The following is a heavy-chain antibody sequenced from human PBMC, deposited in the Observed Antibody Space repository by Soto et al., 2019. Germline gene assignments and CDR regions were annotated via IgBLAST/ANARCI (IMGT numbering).Heavy chain of an antibody. Sequence: GGSLRLSXAASGFTFSDYGMHWVRQAPGKGLEWVAVISFDGSNKYHADSVKGRFTISRDNSKNTLYLQMSSLRIEDTGVYYCPKGYSSASQYYYYAMDVWGQGTTVTVSS. J-gene: IGHJ6*02. CDR3: PKGYSSASQYYYYAMDV. CDR1: GFTFSDYG. CDR2: ISFDGSNK. D-gene: IGHD6-6*01. V-gene: IGHV3-30*18.